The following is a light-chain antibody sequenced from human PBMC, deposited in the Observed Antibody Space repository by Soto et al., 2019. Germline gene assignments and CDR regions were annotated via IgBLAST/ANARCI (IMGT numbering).Light chain of an antibody. CDR1: KSVSSY. CDR2: DTS. Sequence: IVMTHSPPTLSLSPVETATLSCRASKSVSSYLAWYHQKQGQAPRLLIYDTSTRATGVPDRFSGSRPGPEFTPTITSLQSEDFALYYCQPYNNSPLTFGRGTKWIS. CDR3: QPYNNSPLT. J-gene: IGKJ4*01. V-gene: IGKV3-15*01.